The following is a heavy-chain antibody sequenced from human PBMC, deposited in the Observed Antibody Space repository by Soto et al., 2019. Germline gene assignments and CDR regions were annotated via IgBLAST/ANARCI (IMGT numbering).Heavy chain of an antibody. CDR2: ISSSSSTI. V-gene: IGHV3-48*01. CDR3: ARAIAVAYGADDS. CDR1: GFTFSSYS. J-gene: IGHJ4*02. D-gene: IGHD6-19*01. Sequence: EVQLVESGGGLVQPGGSLRLSCAASGFTFSSYSMNWVRQAPGKGLEWVSYISSSSSTIYYADSVKGRFTISRDNAKNALYLQMNSLRAEDTAVYYWARAIAVAYGADDSWGQGTLVTVPS.